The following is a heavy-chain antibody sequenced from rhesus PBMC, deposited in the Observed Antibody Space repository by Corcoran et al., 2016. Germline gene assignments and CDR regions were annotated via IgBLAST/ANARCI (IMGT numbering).Heavy chain of an antibody. V-gene: IGHV4-80*01. D-gene: IGHD2-21*01. CDR2: INGDSGKT. Sequence: QVQLQESGPGLVKPSETLSLTCTVSGASFTSDWWSWIRKSPGKGLEWLGEINGDSGKTNYHPSFKSRITISKDASKNQFSLNLNSVTAADTAMYYCTRAPSGWGAAYWGQGVLVTVSS. J-gene: IGHJ4*01. CDR1: GASFTSDW. CDR3: TRAPSGWGAAY.